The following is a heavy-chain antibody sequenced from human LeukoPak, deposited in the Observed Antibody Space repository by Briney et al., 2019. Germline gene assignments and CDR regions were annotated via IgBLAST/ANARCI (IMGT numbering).Heavy chain of an antibody. J-gene: IGHJ6*03. CDR3: ARGGFCSGGSCPVDYYYYMDV. D-gene: IGHD2-15*01. CDR1: GFTFSDYY. V-gene: IGHV3-11*04. Sequence: PGGSLRLSCAASGFTFSDYYMSWIRQAPGKGLEWVSAISHSGGSTYYADSVKGRFTISRDSAKNTLYLQLNSLRAEDTAVYYCARGGFCSGGSCPVDYYYYMDVWGKGTTVTVSS. CDR2: ISHSGGST.